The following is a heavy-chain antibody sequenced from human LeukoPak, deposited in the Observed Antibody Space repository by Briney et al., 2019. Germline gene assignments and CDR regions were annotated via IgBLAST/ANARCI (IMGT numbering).Heavy chain of an antibody. D-gene: IGHD3-22*01. V-gene: IGHV3-20*04. CDR3: ARVNSADYYDSSGFDY. CDR1: GFTFDDYA. J-gene: IGHJ4*02. CDR2: INWNGGST. Sequence: GGSLRLSCAASGFTFDDYAMHWVRQAPGKGLEWVSGINWNGGSTGYGASVKGRFSISKDNAKNSLYLQMNSLRGEDTALYYCARVNSADYYDSSGFDYWGQGTLVTVSS.